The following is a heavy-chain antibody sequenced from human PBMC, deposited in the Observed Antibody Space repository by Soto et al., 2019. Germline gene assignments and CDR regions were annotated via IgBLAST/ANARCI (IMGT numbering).Heavy chain of an antibody. D-gene: IGHD3-9*01. CDR1: GGSISSGGYS. Sequence: QLQLQESGSGLVKPSQTLSLTCAVSGGSISSGGYSWSWIRQPPGKGLEWIGYIYHSGSTYYNPSLKSRVTISVDRSKNQFSLKLSSVTAADTAVYYCSRLGGDILTEPFDYWGQGTLVTVSS. CDR3: SRLGGDILTEPFDY. CDR2: IYHSGST. V-gene: IGHV4-30-2*01. J-gene: IGHJ4*02.